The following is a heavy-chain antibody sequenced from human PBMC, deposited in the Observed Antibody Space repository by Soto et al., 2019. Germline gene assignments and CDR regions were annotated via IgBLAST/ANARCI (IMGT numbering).Heavy chain of an antibody. D-gene: IGHD1-26*01. CDR3: ARGSYSEHCDS. CDR2: IWCDGSNDGSNK. V-gene: IGHV3-33*01. J-gene: IGHJ4*02. CDR1: GFTFSSYG. Sequence: QVQLVESGGGVVQPGRSLRLSCAASGFTFSSYGMHWVRQAPGKGLEWVAAIWCDGSNDGSNKYNADFVRGRFTNSRDSSKNKLDLQMNSLRAEDAAVCYCARGSYSEHCDSWGQGALVTVSS.